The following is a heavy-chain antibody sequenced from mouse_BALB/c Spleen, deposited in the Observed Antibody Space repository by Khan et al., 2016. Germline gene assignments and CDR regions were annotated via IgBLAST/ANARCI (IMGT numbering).Heavy chain of an antibody. CDR2: IRSKSNNYAT. J-gene: IGHJ4*01. D-gene: IGHD1-1*01. V-gene: IGHV10S3*01. CDR3: VTCYYGSSYEDYAMDY. CDR1: GFTFNTNA. Sequence: EVQLVETGGGLVQPKGSLKLSCAASGFTFNTNAMNWVRQAPGKGLEWVARIRSKSNNYATYYADSVKDRFTISRDDSQSMLYLQMNNLKTEDTAMYYCVTCYYGSSYEDYAMDYWCQGTSVTVSS.